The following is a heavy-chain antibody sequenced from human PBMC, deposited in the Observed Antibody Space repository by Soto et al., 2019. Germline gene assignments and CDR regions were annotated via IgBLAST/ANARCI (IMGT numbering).Heavy chain of an antibody. CDR1: GGTFGSYA. CDR3: ARSQGSSTSLEIYYYYYYGMDV. J-gene: IGHJ6*02. CDR2: IIPIPGTA. V-gene: IGHV1-69*01. D-gene: IGHD2-2*01. Sequence: QVQLVQSGAEVKKPGSSVKVSCKASGGTFGSYAISWVRQAPGQGLEWMGGIIPIPGTANYAQKFQGRVTIAADASTSTPYMELSSLRSEDTAVYYCARSQGSSTSLEIYYYYYYGMDVWGQGTTVTVSS.